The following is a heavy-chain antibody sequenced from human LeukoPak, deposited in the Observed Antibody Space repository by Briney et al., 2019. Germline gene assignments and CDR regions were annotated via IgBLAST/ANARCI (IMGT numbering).Heavy chain of an antibody. V-gene: IGHV3-30*02. J-gene: IGHJ4*02. CDR1: GFTFSSYG. CDR2: IRYDGSNK. D-gene: IGHD6-19*01. Sequence: PGGSLRLSCAASGFTFSSYGMHWVRQAPGKGLEWVAFIRYDGSNKYYADSVKGRFTIPRDNSKNTLYLQMNSLRAEDTAVYYCAKVSVAGTGPLDYWGQGTLVTVSS. CDR3: AKVSVAGTGPLDY.